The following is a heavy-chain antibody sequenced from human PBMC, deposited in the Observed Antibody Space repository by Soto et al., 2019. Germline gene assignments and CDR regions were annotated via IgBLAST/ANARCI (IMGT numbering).Heavy chain of an antibody. Sequence: QLQLQESGPGLVKPSETLSLTCTVSGGSISSSSYYWGWIRQPPGKGLEWIGSIYYSGSTYYNPSLKSRVTISVDTSKNQFSLKLSSVTAADTAVYYCARPVSGSLGWPERNSDAFDIWGQGTMVTVSS. V-gene: IGHV4-39*01. CDR3: ARPVSGSLGWPERNSDAFDI. D-gene: IGHD3-10*01. CDR1: GGSISSSSYY. CDR2: IYYSGST. J-gene: IGHJ3*02.